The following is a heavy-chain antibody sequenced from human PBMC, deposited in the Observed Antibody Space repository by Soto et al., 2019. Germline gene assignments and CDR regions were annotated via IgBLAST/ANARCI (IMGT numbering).Heavy chain of an antibody. V-gene: IGHV4-34*01. CDR3: ARFSSIPSDLGPRIAAAGGVTGTTTPSFDY. D-gene: IGHD6-13*01. CDR2: INHSGST. J-gene: IGHJ4*02. CDR1: GGSFSGYY. Sequence: SETLSLTCAVYGGSFSGYYWSWIRQPPGKGLEWIGEINHSGSTNYNPSLKSRVTISVDTSKNQFSLKLRYVTAADTAGFYCARFSSIPSDLGPRIAAAGGVTGTTTPSFDYWGQGTLVTVSS.